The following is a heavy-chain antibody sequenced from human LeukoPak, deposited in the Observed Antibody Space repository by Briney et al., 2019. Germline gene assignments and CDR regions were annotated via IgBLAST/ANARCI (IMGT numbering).Heavy chain of an antibody. D-gene: IGHD2-15*01. J-gene: IGHJ4*02. CDR2: IYNADNT. CDR1: GFTFSSYA. Sequence: PGGSLRLSCAASGFTFSSYAMSWVRQAPGKGLEWVSVIYNADNTHYADSVKGRFTISRDNSKNTLYPQMNSLRAEDTAVYYCAKVGRIGELSWYYFDYWGQGTLVTVSS. V-gene: IGHV3-23*03. CDR3: AKVGRIGELSWYYFDY.